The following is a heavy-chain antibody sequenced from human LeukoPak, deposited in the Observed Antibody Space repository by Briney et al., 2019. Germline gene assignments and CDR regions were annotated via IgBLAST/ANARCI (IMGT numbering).Heavy chain of an antibody. D-gene: IGHD4-23*01. CDR2: ISRSGTTI. CDR3: ATPDKGGNSGEWDY. J-gene: IGHJ4*02. Sequence: GGSLRLSCVASGFTFSNYEMNWVRQAPGKGLEWVSYISRSGTTIYHADSVKGRFTISRDNAKNSLYLQMNSLRAEDTAVYYCATPDKGGNSGEWDYWGQGTLVTVSS. V-gene: IGHV3-48*03. CDR1: GFTFSNYE.